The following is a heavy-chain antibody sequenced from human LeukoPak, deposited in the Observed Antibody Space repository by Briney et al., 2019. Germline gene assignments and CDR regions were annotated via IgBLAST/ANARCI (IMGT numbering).Heavy chain of an antibody. Sequence: PSETLSLTCTVSGDSLTSCSRYWSWIRQPAGKGLEWIGHFYSSTRTTYNPSLESRVTISGDTAKNQVPLKLDSVTAADTAVYLGARCMSELDYGDYAYYYHMDVWGKGTTVTVSS. CDR3: ARCMSELDYGDYAYYYHMDV. CDR1: GDSLTSCSRY. CDR2: FYSSTRT. V-gene: IGHV4-61*09. D-gene: IGHD4-17*01. J-gene: IGHJ6*04.